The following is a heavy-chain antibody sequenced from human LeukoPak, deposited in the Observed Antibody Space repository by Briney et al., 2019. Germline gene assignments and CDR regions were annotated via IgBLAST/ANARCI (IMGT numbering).Heavy chain of an antibody. V-gene: IGHV1-2*02. J-gene: IGHJ3*02. CDR1: GYTFTGYY. CDR2: INPNSGGT. CDR3: ARVASTKRRHDAFDI. Sequence: ASVKVSCKASGYTFTGYYMHWVRQAPGQGLEWMGWINPNSGGTNSAQKFQGRVTMTRETSISTAYMELSRLRSDDTAVYYCARVASTKRRHDAFDIWGQGTMVIVS.